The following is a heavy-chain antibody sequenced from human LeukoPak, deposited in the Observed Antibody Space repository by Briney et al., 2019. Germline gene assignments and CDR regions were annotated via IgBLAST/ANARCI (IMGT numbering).Heavy chain of an antibody. CDR3: AKGGFCTSTTCSYYYGMDV. CDR2: IRSSGGST. V-gene: IGHV3-23*01. CDR1: GFTFSSYA. J-gene: IGHJ6*02. D-gene: IGHD2-2*01. Sequence: GGSLRLSCAASGFTFSSYAMSWVRQAPGKGLEWVSAIRSSGGSTYYADSVKGRFTISRDNSKNTLYLQMNSLRAEETAVYYCAKGGFCTSTTCSYYYGMDVWGQGTTVTVSS.